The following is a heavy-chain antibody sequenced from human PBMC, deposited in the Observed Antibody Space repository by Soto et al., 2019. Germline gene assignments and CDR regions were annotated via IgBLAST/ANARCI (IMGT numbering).Heavy chain of an antibody. CDR1: GYTFTSYG. D-gene: IGHD2-15*01. CDR3: AREGRFCTGGSCYSDY. CDR2: ISVYNGNA. V-gene: IGHV1-18*01. Sequence: QVQLVQSGAEVKKPGASVKVSCKASGYTFTSYGISWVRQAPGQGLEWMGWISVYNGNANYAQYLQGRVTMTTDTSTSTAYMEVRSLRSDDTAVYYCAREGRFCTGGSCYSDYWGQGTLVTVSS. J-gene: IGHJ4*02.